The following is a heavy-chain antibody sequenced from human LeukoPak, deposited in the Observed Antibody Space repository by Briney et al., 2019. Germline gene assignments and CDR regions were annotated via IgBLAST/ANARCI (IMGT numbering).Heavy chain of an antibody. J-gene: IGHJ6*02. V-gene: IGHV4-31*03. CDR2: TYYSGST. D-gene: IGHD3-10*01. CDR1: GGSISSGGYY. CDR3: AREIQYYYGSGAYYYYGMDV. Sequence: SQTLSLTCTVSGGSISSGGYYWSWIRQHPGKGLEWIGYTYYSGSTYYNPSLKSRVTISVDTSKNQFSLKLSSVTAADTAVYYCAREIQYYYGSGAYYYYGMDVWGQGTTVTVSS.